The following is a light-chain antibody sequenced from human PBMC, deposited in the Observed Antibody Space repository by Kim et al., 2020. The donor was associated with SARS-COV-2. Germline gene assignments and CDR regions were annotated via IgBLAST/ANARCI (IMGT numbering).Light chain of an antibody. CDR3: QQYYATPYT. CDR2: GAS. V-gene: IGKV4-1*01. Sequence: ATINCKSSQSVLYDSNKKNYLAWYQQRPRQPPKLLISGASTRESGVPDRFSGSGSGTDFTLTISSLQAEDVAIYYCQQYYATPYTFGQGTKVDIK. CDR1: QSVLYDSNKKNY. J-gene: IGKJ2*01.